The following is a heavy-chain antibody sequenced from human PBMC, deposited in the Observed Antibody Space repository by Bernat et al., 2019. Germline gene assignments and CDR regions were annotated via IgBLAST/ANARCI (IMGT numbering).Heavy chain of an antibody. J-gene: IGHJ4*02. CDR1: GFTFSSYT. CDR3: AEDIIKFGGVLVPIVDY. CDR2: ISCDGGNT. V-gene: IGHV3-30-3*01. Sequence: QVQLVESGGGVVQPGRSLRLSCAASGFTFSSYTMHWVRQAPGNGLEWVSSISCDGGNTYYADSVKGRFTISRDNSKNTLYLQMNSLRAEDTAVYYCAEDIIKFGGVLVPIVDYWGQGTLVTVSS. D-gene: IGHD3-16*02.